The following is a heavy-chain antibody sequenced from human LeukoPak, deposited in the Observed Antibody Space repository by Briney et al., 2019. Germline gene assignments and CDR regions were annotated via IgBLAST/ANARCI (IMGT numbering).Heavy chain of an antibody. V-gene: IGHV4-34*09. D-gene: IGHD3-3*01. CDR2: INHSGST. CDR1: GGSFSGYY. CDR3: ATSPGTIFGVVHGMDV. Sequence: SETLSLTCAVYGGSFSGYYWSWIRQPPGKGLEWIGEINHSGSTNYNPSLKSRVTISVDTSKNQFSLKLSSVTAADTAVYYCATSPGTIFGVVHGMDVWGQGTTVTVSS. J-gene: IGHJ6*02.